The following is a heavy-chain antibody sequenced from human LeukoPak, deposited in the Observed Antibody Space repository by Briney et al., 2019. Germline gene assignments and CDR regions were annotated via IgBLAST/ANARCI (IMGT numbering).Heavy chain of an antibody. J-gene: IGHJ4*02. CDR3: TRRTPYCSSTSCYREGGDYFDY. CDR2: IRSKANSYAT. D-gene: IGHD2-2*02. CDR1: GFTFSVSA. V-gene: IGHV3-73*01. Sequence: PGGSLRLSCAASGFTFSVSAMHWVRQASGKGLEWVGRIRSKANSYATAYAASVKGRFTISRDDSKNTAYLQMNSLKTEDTAVYYCTRRTPYCSSTSCYREGGDYFDYWGQGTLVTVSS.